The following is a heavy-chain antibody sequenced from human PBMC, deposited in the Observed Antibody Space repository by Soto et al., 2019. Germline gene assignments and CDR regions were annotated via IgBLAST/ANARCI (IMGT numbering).Heavy chain of an antibody. D-gene: IGHD6-19*01. CDR3: ARGPPSIAVAGKAVWFDP. CDR2: IIPIFGTA. CDR1: GGTFSSYA. J-gene: IGHJ5*02. V-gene: IGHV1-69*06. Sequence: SVKVSCKASGGTFSSYAISWVRQAPGQGLELMGGIIPIFGTANYAQKFQGRVTITADKSTSTAYMELSSLRSEDTAVYYCARGPPSIAVAGKAVWFDPWGQGTLVTVYS.